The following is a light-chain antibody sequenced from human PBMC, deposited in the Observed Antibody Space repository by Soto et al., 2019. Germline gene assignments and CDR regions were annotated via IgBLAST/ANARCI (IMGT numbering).Light chain of an antibody. J-gene: IGKJ1*01. CDR3: HHYGGSPPGT. CDR1: QSFDTSL. Sequence: EIVLTQSPGTLSLSPGERATLSCRASQSFDTSLLAWYQHLPGRTPRLLIHSASSRATGIPDRFIGSGSGTDFTLTISRLEPEDFAVYYCHHYGGSPPGTFGQGTKVEIK. CDR2: SAS. V-gene: IGKV3-20*01.